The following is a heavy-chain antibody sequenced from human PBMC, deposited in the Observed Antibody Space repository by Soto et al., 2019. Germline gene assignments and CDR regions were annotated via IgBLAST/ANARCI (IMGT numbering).Heavy chain of an antibody. CDR1: VDSVSSNSAA. V-gene: IGHV6-1*01. J-gene: IGHJ4*02. Sequence: SRTLSLTCAISVDSVSSNSAAWNWIRQSPSRGLEWLGRTYYRSKWYNDYAASVKSRITINPDTSKNHFSLQLRSVTPEDTALYYCARLAPGGSGGGGDYWGQGALVTSPQ. CDR3: ARLAPGGSGGGGDY. D-gene: IGHD6-19*01. CDR2: TYYRSKWYN.